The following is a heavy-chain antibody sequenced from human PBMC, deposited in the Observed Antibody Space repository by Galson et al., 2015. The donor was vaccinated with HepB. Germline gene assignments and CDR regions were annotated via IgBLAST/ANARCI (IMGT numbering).Heavy chain of an antibody. Sequence: SLRLSCAASGFTFSNYVMHWVRQAPGKGLEWVSFISYDGSNKNYADSVEGRFTISRDNSKSTLHLQMSSLKTEDMALYYCAREVDRNSVDYWGRGTLVTVSS. V-gene: IGHV3-30-3*01. CDR3: AREVDRNSVDY. J-gene: IGHJ4*02. CDR1: GFTFSNYV. D-gene: IGHD1-7*01. CDR2: ISYDGSNK.